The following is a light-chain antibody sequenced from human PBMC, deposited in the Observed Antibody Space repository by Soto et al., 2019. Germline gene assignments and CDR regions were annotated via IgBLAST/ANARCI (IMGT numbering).Light chain of an antibody. V-gene: IGKV1-5*01. CDR2: DAS. CDR1: QSISRG. Sequence: DIQMTQSPSTLSSSVGDRVTITYRASQSISRGLAWYQQKPGKAPNVLIYDASTLESGVPSRFSGSGSETEFSLTIRALQPEDFATYYCQQLSRYPLTFGGGTKVDIK. CDR3: QQLSRYPLT. J-gene: IGKJ4*01.